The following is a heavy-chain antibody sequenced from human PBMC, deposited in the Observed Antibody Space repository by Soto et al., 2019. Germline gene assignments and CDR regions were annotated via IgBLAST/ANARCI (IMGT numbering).Heavy chain of an antibody. Sequence: GSLRLSCAASGFTFGSYAMSWVRQAPGKGLQWVSSISSSGSNTHYADSVKGRFTISRDNSKNTLYVQINSLRAEDTAVYYCAKLNWKFVPTYSYSGMDVWGQGTTVTVSS. J-gene: IGHJ6*02. V-gene: IGHV3-23*01. CDR3: AKLNWKFVPTYSYSGMDV. D-gene: IGHD1-1*01. CDR2: ISSSGSNT. CDR1: GFTFGSYA.